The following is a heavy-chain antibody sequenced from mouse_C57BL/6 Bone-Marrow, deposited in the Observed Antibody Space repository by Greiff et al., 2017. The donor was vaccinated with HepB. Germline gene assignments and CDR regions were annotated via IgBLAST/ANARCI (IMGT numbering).Heavy chain of an antibody. CDR3: TRGSSYDFDY. J-gene: IGHJ2*01. CDR2: IDPENGDT. Sequence: VQLQQSGAELVRPGASVKLSCTASGFNIKDDYMHWVKQRPEQGLEWIGWIDPENGDTEYASKFQGKATITADTSSNTAYLQLSSLTSEDTAVYYCTRGSSYDFDYWGQGTTLTVSS. V-gene: IGHV14-4*01. D-gene: IGHD1-1*01. CDR1: GFNIKDDY.